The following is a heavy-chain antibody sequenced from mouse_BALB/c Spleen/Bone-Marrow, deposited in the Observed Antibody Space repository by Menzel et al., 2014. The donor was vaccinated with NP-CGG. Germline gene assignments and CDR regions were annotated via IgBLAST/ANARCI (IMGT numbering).Heavy chain of an antibody. Sequence: VQRVESGAELVKPGASVQLSCKASGYTFTSYWMQWVRQRPGQGLEWIGEINPSNGRTNYNEKFKSKATLTVDKSSSTANMHLSSLTSEDSAVFYCARRDFRSWFAYWGQGTLVTVSA. D-gene: IGHD2-14*01. J-gene: IGHJ3*01. CDR2: INPSNGRT. V-gene: IGHV1S81*02. CDR1: GYTFTSYW. CDR3: ARRDFRSWFAY.